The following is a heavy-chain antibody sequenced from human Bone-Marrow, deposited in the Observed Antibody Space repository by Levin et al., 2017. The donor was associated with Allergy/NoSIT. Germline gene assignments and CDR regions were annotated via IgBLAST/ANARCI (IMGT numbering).Heavy chain of an antibody. J-gene: IGHJ4*02. CDR2: ISSSSTYI. Sequence: PGGSLRLSCAASRFTFNSYTMNWVRQAPGKGLEWVSSISSSSTYIYYADSVKGRFTISRDNAKNSLYLQMNSLRAEDTAVYYCAREGKAVAGIQGDYWGQGTLVTVSS. D-gene: IGHD6-19*01. V-gene: IGHV3-21*01. CDR3: AREGKAVAGIQGDY. CDR1: RFTFNSYT.